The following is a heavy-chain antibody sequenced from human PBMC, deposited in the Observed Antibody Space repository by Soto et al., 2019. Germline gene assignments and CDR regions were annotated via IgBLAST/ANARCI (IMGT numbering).Heavy chain of an antibody. Sequence: QVQLVQSGAEVKKPGSSVKVSCKASGGTFSSYTISWVRQAPGQGLEWMGRIIPILGIANYAQKFQGRVTITADKSTSTAYMELSSLRSEDTAVYYCARCREEYGDYTPNFDYWGQGTLVTVSS. CDR1: GGTFSSYT. CDR3: ARCREEYGDYTPNFDY. CDR2: IIPILGIA. D-gene: IGHD4-17*01. J-gene: IGHJ4*02. V-gene: IGHV1-69*02.